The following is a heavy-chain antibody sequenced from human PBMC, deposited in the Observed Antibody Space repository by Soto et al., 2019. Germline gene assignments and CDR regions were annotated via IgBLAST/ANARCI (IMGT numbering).Heavy chain of an antibody. Sequence: PGGSLRLFCAASGFTFNNYAMTWVRQAPGKGLEWVSAISGGGDTTSYADSVKGRFTVSRDGSKNTLYLQMSSLRAEDTALYYCLLFRGGATTVIYRVDYWA. CDR1: GFTFNNYA. J-gene: IGHJ4*01. CDR3: LLFRGGATTVIYRVDY. V-gene: IGHV3-23*01. CDR2: ISGGGDTT. D-gene: IGHD2-15*01.